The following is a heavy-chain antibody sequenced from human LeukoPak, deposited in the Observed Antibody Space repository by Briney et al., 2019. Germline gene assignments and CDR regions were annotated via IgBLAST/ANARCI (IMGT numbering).Heavy chain of an antibody. D-gene: IGHD1-1*01. CDR2: IYYTGTT. Sequence: PGGSLRLSCAASGFTFSNAWMSWVRQPPGKGLEWIAAIYYTGTTYYKPSLKSRVTMSVDTSKNQFSLKLSSVTAADTAVYYCARWSDNTTPRRVFDYWGQGTLVTVSS. J-gene: IGHJ4*02. V-gene: IGHV4-4*02. CDR1: GFTFSNAW. CDR3: ARWSDNTTPRRVFDY.